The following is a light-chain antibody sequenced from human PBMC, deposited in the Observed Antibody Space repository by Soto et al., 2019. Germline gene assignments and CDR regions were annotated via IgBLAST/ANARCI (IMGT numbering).Light chain of an antibody. V-gene: IGLV1-51*02. CDR2: ENN. CDR1: SSNIGNNY. CDR3: GTWDSSLSASYV. J-gene: IGLJ1*01. Sequence: QSVLTQPPSVSAAPGQKVTISCSGSSSNIGNNYVSWYQQLPDTAPKLLIYENNKRPLGIPDRFSGSKSGTSATLGITGLQTGDEADYYCGTWDSSLSASYVFGTGTKVTVL.